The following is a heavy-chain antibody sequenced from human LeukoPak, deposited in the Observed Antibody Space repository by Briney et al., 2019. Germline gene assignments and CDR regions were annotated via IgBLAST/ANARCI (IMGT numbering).Heavy chain of an antibody. CDR2: IYYSGST. CDR1: GGSISSYY. CDR3: ARGGPPGYYYDYYMDV. J-gene: IGHJ6*03. V-gene: IGHV4-59*01. Sequence: PSETLSLTCAVSGGSISSYYWSWIRQTPGKGLEWIGYIYYSGSTNFNPSLKSRVTISVDTSKNQFSLKMSSVTAADTAVYFCARGGPPGYYYDYYMDVWGKGTTVTISS.